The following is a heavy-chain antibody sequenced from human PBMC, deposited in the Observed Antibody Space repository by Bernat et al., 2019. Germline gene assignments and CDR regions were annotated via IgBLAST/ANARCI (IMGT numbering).Heavy chain of an antibody. D-gene: IGHD5-18*01. Sequence: EVQVVESGGGLVQPGGSLRLSCTASGFTFSNNWMHWVRLAPGEGLVWVSHINGDGSRSDYADSVKGRFTISRDNAKNTLYLQMNSLRAEDTAVYYCARGGISYNIDYWGQGTLVTV. CDR1: GFTFSNNW. CDR2: INGDGSRS. CDR3: ARGGISYNIDY. V-gene: IGHV3-74*01. J-gene: IGHJ4*02.